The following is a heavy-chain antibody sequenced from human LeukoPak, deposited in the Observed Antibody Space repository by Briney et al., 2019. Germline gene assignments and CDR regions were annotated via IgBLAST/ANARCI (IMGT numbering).Heavy chain of an antibody. CDR1: GYTFTSYG. V-gene: IGHV1-18*01. CDR3: ARATYYDILTGYFSQYYFDY. J-gene: IGHJ4*02. CDR2: ISAYNGNT. D-gene: IGHD3-9*01. Sequence: ASVKVSCKASGYTFTSYGISWVRQAPGQGLEWMGWISAYNGNTNYAQKLQGRVTMTTDTSTSTAYMELRSLRFDDTAVYYCARATYYDILTGYFSQYYFDYWGQGTLVTVSS.